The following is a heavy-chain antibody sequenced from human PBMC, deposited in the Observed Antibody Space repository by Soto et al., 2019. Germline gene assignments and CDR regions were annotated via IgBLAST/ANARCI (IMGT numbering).Heavy chain of an antibody. Sequence: PVGSLRLSCAASGFTVSSNYMSWVRQAPGKGLEWVSVIYSGGSTYYADSVKGRFTISRHNSKNTLYLQMNSLRAEDTAVYYCARVVGPRITIFGVVILEPDSSNQEYYYMDVWGKGTTVTVSS. CDR2: IYSGGST. CDR3: ARVVGPRITIFGVVILEPDSSNQEYYYMDV. CDR1: GFTVSSNY. V-gene: IGHV3-53*04. J-gene: IGHJ6*03. D-gene: IGHD3-3*01.